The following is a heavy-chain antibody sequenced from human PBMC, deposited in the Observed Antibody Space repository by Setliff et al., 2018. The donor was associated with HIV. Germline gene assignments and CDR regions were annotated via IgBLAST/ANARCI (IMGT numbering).Heavy chain of an antibody. Sequence: GGSLRLSCAASGFTFSRYGMHWVRQAPGKGLEWVAFISYDGSKKYDADFVKGRFTISRDNSKNTLYLQMNSLRTDDTAVYYCARGPTTVTNYYYYYMDVWGKGTTVTVSS. J-gene: IGHJ6*03. V-gene: IGHV3-30*04. CDR2: ISYDGSKK. CDR3: ARGPTTVTNYYYYYMDV. D-gene: IGHD4-17*01. CDR1: GFTFSRYG.